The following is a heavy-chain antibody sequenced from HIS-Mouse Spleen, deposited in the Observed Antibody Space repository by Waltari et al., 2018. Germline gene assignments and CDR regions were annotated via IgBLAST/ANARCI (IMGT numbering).Heavy chain of an antibody. CDR1: GFLFSRYA. Sequence: QVQLVESGGGVVQPGRSLRLACAASGFLFSRYAMHWVRQAPGKGLEWVAVISYDGSNKYYADSVKGRFTISRDNSKNTLYLQMNSLRAEDTAVYYCARGIAAAVYWGQGTLVTVSS. V-gene: IGHV3-30-3*01. CDR2: ISYDGSNK. CDR3: ARGIAAAVY. J-gene: IGHJ4*02. D-gene: IGHD6-13*01.